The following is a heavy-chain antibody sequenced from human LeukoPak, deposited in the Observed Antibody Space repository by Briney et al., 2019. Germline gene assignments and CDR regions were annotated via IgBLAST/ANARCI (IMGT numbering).Heavy chain of an antibody. J-gene: IGHJ4*02. Sequence: PSETLSLTCAVSGYSLSSGYYWGWIRQPPGKGLEWIGSIYHSGSTYYNPSLKSRVTISVDTSKNQFSLKLSCVTSADTAVYYCARQIWFGESGYDYWGQGTRVTVSS. CDR3: ARQIWFGESGYDY. V-gene: IGHV4-38-2*01. D-gene: IGHD3-10*01. CDR1: GYSLSSGYY. CDR2: IYHSGST.